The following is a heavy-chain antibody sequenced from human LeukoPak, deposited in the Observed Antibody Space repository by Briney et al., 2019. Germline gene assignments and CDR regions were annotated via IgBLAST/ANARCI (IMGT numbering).Heavy chain of an antibody. CDR3: ARDGPHSGSYYYDY. J-gene: IGHJ4*02. CDR1: GFTFSSYG. D-gene: IGHD1-26*01. CDR2: IKQDGSEK. Sequence: PGGSLRLSCAASGFTFSSYGMHWVRQAPGKGLEWVANIKQDGSEKHCVDSVKGRFTISRDNAKNSLYLQMNSLRAEDAGVYYCARDGPHSGSYYYDYWGQGTLVTVSS. V-gene: IGHV3-7*01.